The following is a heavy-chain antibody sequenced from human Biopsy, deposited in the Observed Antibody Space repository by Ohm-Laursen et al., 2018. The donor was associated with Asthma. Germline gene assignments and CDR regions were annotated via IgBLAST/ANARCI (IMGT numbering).Heavy chain of an antibody. D-gene: IGHD3-10*01. CDR3: ARAVDYSHYYGIDV. CDR2: ISVYNGNT. J-gene: IGHJ6*02. Sequence: SVKVSCKTSRYTFNSAGITWVRQAPGQGLEWMGWISVYNGNTKVAQKLQDRVTMITDTSTSTAYMELRSLRSDDTAVYFCARAVDYSHYYGIDVWGQGTTVTVS. CDR1: RYTFNSAG. V-gene: IGHV1-18*01.